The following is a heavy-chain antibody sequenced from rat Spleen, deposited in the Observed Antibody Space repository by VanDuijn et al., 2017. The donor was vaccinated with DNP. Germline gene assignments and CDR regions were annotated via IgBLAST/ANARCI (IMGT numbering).Heavy chain of an antibody. D-gene: IGHD1-11*01. CDR2: ISNTGDNT. CDR1: GFTLNKYW. Sequence: EVQLVESGGGLVQPGGSLTLSCAASGFTLNKYWMTWIRQATGKGLAWVASISNTGDNTYYSDSVKGRFSLSRDNAKSTLYLHMNSLRSEDTATYFCTRRHIGGYNYGYYWYFDFWGPGTMVTVSS. V-gene: IGHV5-31*01. CDR3: TRRHIGGYNYGYYWYFDF. J-gene: IGHJ1*01.